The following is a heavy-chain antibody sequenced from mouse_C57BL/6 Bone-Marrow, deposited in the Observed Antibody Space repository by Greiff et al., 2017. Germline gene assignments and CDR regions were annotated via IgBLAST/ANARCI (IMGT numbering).Heavy chain of an antibody. CDR1: GYTFTSYG. CDR2: ISPRSGNT. V-gene: IGHV1-81*01. D-gene: IGHD1-1*01. CDR3: ARWGVVATLYYFDY. Sequence: QVQLQQSGAELARPGASVKLSCKASGYTFTSYGISWVKQRTGQGLEWIGEISPRSGNTYYNEKFKGKATLTADKYSSTAYMELLSLTSEDSAVYFCARWGVVATLYYFDYWGQGTTLTVSS. J-gene: IGHJ2*01.